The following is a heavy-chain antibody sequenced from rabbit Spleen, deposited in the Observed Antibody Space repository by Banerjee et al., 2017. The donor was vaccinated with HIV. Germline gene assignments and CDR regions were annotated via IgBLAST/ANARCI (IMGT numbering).Heavy chain of an antibody. CDR2: INTATGKA. CDR3: GRDLAGAIGWNFNL. CDR1: GFSFGDRDV. J-gene: IGHJ4*01. D-gene: IGHD4-1*01. Sequence: QEQLVESGGGLVQPEGSLTLTCTASGFSFGDRDVMCWVRQAPGKGLEWIACINTATGKAVYASWAKGRLTISKTSSTTVTLQMTSLTAADTATYFCGRDLAGAIGWNFNLWGQGTLVTVS. V-gene: IGHV1S45*01.